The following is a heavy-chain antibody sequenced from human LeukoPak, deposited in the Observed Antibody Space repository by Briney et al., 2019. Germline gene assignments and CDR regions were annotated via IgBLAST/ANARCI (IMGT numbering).Heavy chain of an antibody. Sequence: GGSLRLSCAASGFTFSSYAMSWVRQAPGKGLEWVSAISGSGGSTYYADSVKGRFTISRDNSKNTLYLQMNSLRAEDTAVYYCAGAVLRYFDWLLSLGYWRQGTLDTVSS. CDR2: ISGSGGST. CDR3: AGAVLRYFDWLLSLGY. D-gene: IGHD3-9*01. J-gene: IGHJ4*02. CDR1: GFTFSSYA. V-gene: IGHV3-23*01.